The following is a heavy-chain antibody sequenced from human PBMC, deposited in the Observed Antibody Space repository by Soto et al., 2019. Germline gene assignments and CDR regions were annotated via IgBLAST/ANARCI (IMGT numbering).Heavy chain of an antibody. Sequence: GSLRLSCAASGFTFSSYAMSWVRQAPGKGLEWVSAISGSGGSTYYADSVKGRFTISRDNSKNTLYLQMNSLRAEDTAVYYCAKILYSSVEGRLAFDPWGQGTLVTVSS. D-gene: IGHD2-21*01. CDR2: ISGSGGST. J-gene: IGHJ5*02. CDR3: AKILYSSVEGRLAFDP. V-gene: IGHV3-23*01. CDR1: GFTFSSYA.